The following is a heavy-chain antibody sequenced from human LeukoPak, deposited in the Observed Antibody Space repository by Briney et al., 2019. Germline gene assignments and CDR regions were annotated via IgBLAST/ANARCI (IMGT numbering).Heavy chain of an antibody. D-gene: IGHD3-22*01. CDR1: GYTFTSYA. Sequence: ASVKVSCKASGYTFTSYAMHWVRQAPGQRLEWMGWINAGNGNTKYSQKFQGRVTITRDTSASTAYMELSSLRSEDTAVYYCARKYYDSSGYYSPFDYWGQGTLVTVSS. V-gene: IGHV1-3*01. CDR3: ARKYYDSSGYYSPFDY. J-gene: IGHJ4*02. CDR2: INAGNGNT.